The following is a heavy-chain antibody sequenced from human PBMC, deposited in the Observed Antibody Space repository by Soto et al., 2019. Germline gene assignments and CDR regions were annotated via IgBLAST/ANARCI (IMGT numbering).Heavy chain of an antibody. V-gene: IGHV1-24*01. Sequence: ASVKVSCKVSGYTLTELSMHWVRQAPGKGLEWMGSINPSDGETSYAQKFQGRVTMTRDTSTSTVYMELSSLRSEDTAVYYCARDRAEYYYDSSGSPNLDFDYWGQGTLVTVSS. CDR2: INPSDGET. D-gene: IGHD3-22*01. J-gene: IGHJ4*02. CDR1: GYTLTELS. CDR3: ARDRAEYYYDSSGSPNLDFDY.